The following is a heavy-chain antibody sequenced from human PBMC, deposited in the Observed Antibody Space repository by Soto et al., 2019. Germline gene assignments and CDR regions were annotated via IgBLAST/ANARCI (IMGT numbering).Heavy chain of an antibody. V-gene: IGHV4-31*03. CDR1: GGSISSGGYY. D-gene: IGHD3-22*01. CDR2: IYYSGST. Sequence: QVQLQESGPGLVKPSQTLSLTCTVSGGSISSGGYYWSWIRQHPGKGLEWIGYIYYSGSTYYNPSIKSRVTISVDTSKNQFSLKLSSVTAADTAVYYCARAQSRVDSSGYLNHDAFDIWGQGTMVTVSS. J-gene: IGHJ3*02. CDR3: ARAQSRVDSSGYLNHDAFDI.